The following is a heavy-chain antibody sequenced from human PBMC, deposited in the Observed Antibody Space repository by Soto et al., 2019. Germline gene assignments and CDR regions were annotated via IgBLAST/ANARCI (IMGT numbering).Heavy chain of an antibody. D-gene: IGHD2-2*01. CDR2: ISYDGSNK. CDR1: GFTVSSYA. V-gene: IGHV3-30-3*01. CDR3: ARDQDIVVVPAANLYDY. J-gene: IGHJ4*02. Sequence: GGSLRLCCAASGFTVSSYAVDWVRQAPGKGLEWVAVISYDGSNKYYADSVKGRFTISRDNSKNTLYLQMNSLRAEDTAVYYCARDQDIVVVPAANLYDYWGQGTLVTVSS.